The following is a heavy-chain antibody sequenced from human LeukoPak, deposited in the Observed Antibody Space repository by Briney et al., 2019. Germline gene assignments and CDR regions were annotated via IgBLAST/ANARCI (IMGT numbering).Heavy chain of an antibody. CDR3: ARDHGQLWFPGRDY. CDR1: GYTLTELS. V-gene: IGHV1-24*01. Sequence: ASVKVSCKVSGYTLTELSMHWVRQAPGKGLEWMGGFDPEDGETIYAQKFQGRVTMTEDTSTDTAYMELSSLRSEDTAVYYCARDHGQLWFPGRDYWGQGTLVTVSS. D-gene: IGHD5-18*01. J-gene: IGHJ4*02. CDR2: FDPEDGET.